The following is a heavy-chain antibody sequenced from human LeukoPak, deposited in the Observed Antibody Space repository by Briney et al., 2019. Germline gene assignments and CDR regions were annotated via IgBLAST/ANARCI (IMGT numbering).Heavy chain of an antibody. D-gene: IGHD1-7*01. V-gene: IGHV3-48*03. CDR1: GFTFNNYE. CDR2: ISGGGDTI. CDR3: ARKIAGTTYFGN. Sequence: PGGSLRLSCAASGFTFNNYEMNWLRQAPGKGLEWVSYISGGGDTIYYADSVKGRFTISRDSAESSLYLQMNSLRAEDTAVYFCARKIAGTTYFGNWGQGPLVTVSS. J-gene: IGHJ4*02.